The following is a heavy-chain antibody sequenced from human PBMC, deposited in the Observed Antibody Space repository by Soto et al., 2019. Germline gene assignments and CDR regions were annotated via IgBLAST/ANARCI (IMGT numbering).Heavy chain of an antibody. V-gene: IGHV4-61*08. CDR3: ARHSNRNYGLYYFDY. D-gene: IGHD4-4*01. Sequence: SETLSLTCTVSGGSISSGGYYWSWIRQHPGKGLEWIGFIYYSGSTKYKPSLKSRVTISVDTSKNQFSLKVSSATAADTAVYYCARHSNRNYGLYYFDYWGLGALVTLSS. CDR1: GGSISSGGYY. J-gene: IGHJ4*02. CDR2: IYYSGST.